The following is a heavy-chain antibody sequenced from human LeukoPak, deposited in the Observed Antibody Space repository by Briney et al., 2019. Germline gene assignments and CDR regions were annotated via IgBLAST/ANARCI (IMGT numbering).Heavy chain of an antibody. CDR1: GYTFTSYG. CDR3: ARDYDYVWGSPGSAFDI. CDR2: ISAYNGNT. D-gene: IGHD3-16*01. J-gene: IGHJ3*02. V-gene: IGHV1-18*01. Sequence: ASVKVSCKASGYTFTSYGISWVRQAPGQGLEWMGRISAYNGNTNYAQELQGRVTMTTDTSTSTAYMELRSLRSDDTAVYYCARDYDYVWGSPGSAFDIWGQGTMVTVSS.